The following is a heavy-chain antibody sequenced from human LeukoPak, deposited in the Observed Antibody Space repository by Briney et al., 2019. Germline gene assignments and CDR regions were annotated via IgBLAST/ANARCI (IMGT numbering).Heavy chain of an antibody. V-gene: IGHV3-74*01. J-gene: IGHJ6*02. CDR2: INSDGSIT. CDR1: GFTFSGYW. CDR3: ARDRSGYDYVSYYYGMDV. D-gene: IGHD5-12*01. Sequence: GGSLRLSCAASGFTFSGYWMHWVRQVPGKGPVWVSQINSDGSITSYADSVKGRFTISRDNAKNTLYLQMNSLRAEDTAVYYCARDRSGYDYVSYYYGMDVWGQGTTVTVSS.